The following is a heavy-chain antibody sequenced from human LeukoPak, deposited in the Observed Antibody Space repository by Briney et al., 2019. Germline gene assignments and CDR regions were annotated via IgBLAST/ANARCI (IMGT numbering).Heavy chain of an antibody. CDR2: IIHSGNT. CDR3: AGRTVWGSGSYGH. V-gene: IGHV4-34*12. J-gene: IGHJ4*02. CDR1: SGSFNAYY. Sequence: SETLSLTCAVYSGSFNAYYWSWFHQTPGKGLEWIGEIIHSGNTNYNPSLKRRITISVDTSKNQFSLKLSSLTAADTAVYYCAGRTVWGSGSYGHWGQGTLVTVSS. D-gene: IGHD3-10*01.